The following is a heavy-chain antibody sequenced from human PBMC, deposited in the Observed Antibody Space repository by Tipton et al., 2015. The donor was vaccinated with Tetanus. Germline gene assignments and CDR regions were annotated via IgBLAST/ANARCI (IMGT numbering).Heavy chain of an antibody. CDR2: IYPADSDT. CDR1: GYTFPIYW. Sequence: VQLVQSGAEVKRPGESLKISCKTSGYTFPIYWIAWVRQMPGKGLEWLGIIYPADSDTRYSPSFQGQVTISADKSISTAYLLWSNLKASDTAIYYCARPAHGDKEAGVHWGQGTLVTVSS. V-gene: IGHV5-51*03. D-gene: IGHD4-23*01. J-gene: IGHJ4*02. CDR3: ARPAHGDKEAGVH.